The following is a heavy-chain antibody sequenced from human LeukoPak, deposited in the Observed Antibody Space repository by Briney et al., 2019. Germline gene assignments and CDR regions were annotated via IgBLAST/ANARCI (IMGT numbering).Heavy chain of an antibody. CDR2: MNPNSGNT. CDR1: GYTFTSYG. J-gene: IGHJ6*02. D-gene: IGHD1-1*01. Sequence: ASVKVSCKASGYTFTSYGISRVRQAPGQGLEWMGWMNPNSGNTGYAQKFQGRVTMTRNTSISTAYMELSSLRSEDTAVYYCASHNWNDGYGMDVWGQGTTVTVSS. V-gene: IGHV1-8*02. CDR3: ASHNWNDGYGMDV.